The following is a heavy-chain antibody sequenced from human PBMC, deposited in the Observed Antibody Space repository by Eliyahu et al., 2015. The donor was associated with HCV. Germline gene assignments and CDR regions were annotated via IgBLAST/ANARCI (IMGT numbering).Heavy chain of an antibody. CDR2: IKDSGST. D-gene: IGHD1-26*01. CDR3: ARDWEGLLGY. V-gene: IGHV4-34*01. CDR1: GGPFSGYH. J-gene: IGHJ4*02. Sequence: QVQLQQWGAGLLKPSETLSLTCAVYGGPFSGYHWSWIRQPPGKGLEWIGEIKDSGSTNYSPSLKSRVTISIDTSKNQFSLKLSSVTAADTAVYYCARDWEGLLGYWGQGTLVTVSS.